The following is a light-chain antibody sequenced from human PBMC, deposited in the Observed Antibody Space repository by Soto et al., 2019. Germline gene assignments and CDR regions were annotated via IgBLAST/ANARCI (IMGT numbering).Light chain of an antibody. CDR1: QSISSY. J-gene: IGKJ5*01. Sequence: DIQMTQSPSSLSSSVAERFTITCRASQSISSYLNWYQQKPGKAPKLLIYAASSLQSGVPSRFSGSGSGTDFTLTISSLQPEDFATYYCQQSYSTPITFGQGTRLEI. V-gene: IGKV1-39*01. CDR2: AAS. CDR3: QQSYSTPIT.